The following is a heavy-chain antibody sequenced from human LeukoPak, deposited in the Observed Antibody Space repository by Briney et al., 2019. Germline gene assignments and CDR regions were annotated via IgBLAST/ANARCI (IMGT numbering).Heavy chain of an antibody. D-gene: IGHD2-2*01. CDR1: GFTFSSYG. CDR3: AKDRCSSTSCYAYYYYYGMDV. Sequence: GGSLRLSCAASGFTFSSYGMHWVRQAPGKGLEWVAVISYDGSNKYYADSVKGRFIISRDNSKNTLYLQMNSLRAEDTAVYYCAKDRCSSTSCYAYYYYYGMDVWGKGTTVTVSS. CDR2: ISYDGSNK. V-gene: IGHV3-30*18. J-gene: IGHJ6*04.